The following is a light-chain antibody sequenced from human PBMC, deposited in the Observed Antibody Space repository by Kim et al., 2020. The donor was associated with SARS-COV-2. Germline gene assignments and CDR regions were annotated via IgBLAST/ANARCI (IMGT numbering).Light chain of an antibody. J-gene: IGKJ2*01. Sequence: SATINCKSSQSVLFSSNNKNYLAWYQQKPGQPPKLLIYWASTRESGVPDRFRGSGSGTEFTLTISSLQAEDLAVYYCQQYYSNSYTFGQGTKLEI. CDR2: WAS. CDR1: QSVLFSSNNKNY. CDR3: QQYYSNSYT. V-gene: IGKV4-1*01.